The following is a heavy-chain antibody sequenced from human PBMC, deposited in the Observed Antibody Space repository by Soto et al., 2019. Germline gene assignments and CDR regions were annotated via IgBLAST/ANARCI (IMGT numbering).Heavy chain of an antibody. D-gene: IGHD4-17*01. CDR1: GFTFDDYA. V-gene: IGHV3-9*01. J-gene: IGHJ4*02. CDR3: SREERRDYGDAAKGVDY. Sequence: GGSLRLSCAASGFTFDDYAMHWVRQAPGKGLEWVSGISWNSGSIGYADSVKGRFTISRDNAKNSLYLQMNSLRAEDTALYYCSREERRDYGDAAKGVDYWGQGTLVTVSS. CDR2: ISWNSGSI.